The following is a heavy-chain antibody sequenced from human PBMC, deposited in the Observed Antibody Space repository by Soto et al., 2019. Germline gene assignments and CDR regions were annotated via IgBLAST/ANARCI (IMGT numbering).Heavy chain of an antibody. D-gene: IGHD6-19*01. CDR3: ARDGTVAGAYYYYGMDV. CDR2: IYHHGNT. Sequence: SETLSLTCAVSGGSISSGGYSWSWIRQPPGRGLEWIGYIYHHGNTFYNPSLRSRVTISVDTSKNQFSLKLSSVTAADTAVYYCARDGTVAGAYYYYGMDVWGQGTTVTVSS. V-gene: IGHV4-30-2*01. J-gene: IGHJ6*02. CDR1: GGSISSGGYS.